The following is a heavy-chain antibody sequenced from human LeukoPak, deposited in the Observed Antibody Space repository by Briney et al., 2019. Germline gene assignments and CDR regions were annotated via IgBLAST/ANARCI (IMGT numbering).Heavy chain of an antibody. D-gene: IGHD6-13*01. J-gene: IGHJ6*03. CDR3: ARVGYSSSWYPSLHPPDPNYYYYYMDV. CDR2: TSYDGSNG. Sequence: LPGGSLRFSCAASGFTFTNYDMHWVRQAPGKGLEWVAVTSYDGSNGYYADSVKGRFTISRDNSKNTLYLQMNSLRAEDTAVYYCARVGYSSSWYPSLHPPDPNYYYYYMDVWGKGTTVTVSS. CDR1: GFTFTNYD. V-gene: IGHV3-30*03.